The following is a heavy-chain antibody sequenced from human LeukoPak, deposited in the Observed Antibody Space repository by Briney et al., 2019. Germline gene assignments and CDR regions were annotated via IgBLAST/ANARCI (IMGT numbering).Heavy chain of an antibody. V-gene: IGHV1-18*01. J-gene: IGHJ4*02. Sequence: ASVKVSCKTSGYTFSNYGISWVRQAPGQGLELMGWISAYNGNTNYAQKFQGRLTMTTETSASTAYMELTTLRSDDTAVYYCARLGPESSAHFDLWGQGALVTVSS. CDR1: GYTFSNYG. CDR2: ISAYNGNT. D-gene: IGHD6-19*01. CDR3: ARLGPESSAHFDL.